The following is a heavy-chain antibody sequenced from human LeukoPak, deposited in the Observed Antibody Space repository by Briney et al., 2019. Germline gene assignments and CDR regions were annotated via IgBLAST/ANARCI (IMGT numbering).Heavy chain of an antibody. D-gene: IGHD3-10*01. V-gene: IGHV1-69*13. CDR1: GGTFISYA. J-gene: IGHJ4*02. CDR3: ARDQGGFGELLFVY. Sequence: SVKVSCKASGGTFISYAISWVRQAPGQGLEWMGGIIPIFGTANYAQKFQGRVTITADESTSTAYMELSSLRSEDTAVYYCARDQGGFGELLFVYWGQGTLVTVSS. CDR2: IIPIFGTA.